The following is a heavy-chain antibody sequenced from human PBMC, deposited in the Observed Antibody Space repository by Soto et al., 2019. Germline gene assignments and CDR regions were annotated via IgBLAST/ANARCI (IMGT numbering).Heavy chain of an antibody. J-gene: IGHJ6*02. CDR1: GGSISSGGYY. V-gene: IGHV4-31*03. D-gene: IGHD6-25*01. Sequence: TVSGGSISSGGYYWSWIRQHPGKGLEWIGYIYYSGSTYYNPSLKSRVTIPVDASKNQFSLKLSSVTAADTAVYYCARDGDSSGYHYYYGMDVWGQGTTVTVSS. CDR3: ARDGDSSGYHYYYGMDV. CDR2: IYYSGST.